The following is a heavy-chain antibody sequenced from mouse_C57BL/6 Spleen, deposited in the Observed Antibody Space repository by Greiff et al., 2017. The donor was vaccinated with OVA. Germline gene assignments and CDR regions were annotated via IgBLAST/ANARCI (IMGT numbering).Heavy chain of an antibody. D-gene: IGHD1-1*01. CDR2: IDPANGNT. Sequence: SVAELVRPGASVKLSCTASGFNIKNTYMHWVKQRPEQGLEWIGRIDPANGNTKYAPKFQGKATITADTSSNTAYLQLSSLTSEDTAIYYCAREYYYGSRGNYFDYWGQGTTLTVSS. CDR1: GFNIKNTY. V-gene: IGHV14-3*01. J-gene: IGHJ2*01. CDR3: AREYYYGSRGNYFDY.